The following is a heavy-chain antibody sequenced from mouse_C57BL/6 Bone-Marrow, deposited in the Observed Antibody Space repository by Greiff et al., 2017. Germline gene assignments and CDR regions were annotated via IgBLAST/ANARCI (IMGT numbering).Heavy chain of an antibody. CDR3: AREGYDGNFDY. D-gene: IGHD2-3*01. CDR2: INPYNGGT. J-gene: IGHJ2*01. CDR1: GYTFTDYN. V-gene: IGHV1-19*01. Sequence: EVQLQQSGPVLVKPGASVKIPCKASGYTFTDYNMNWVQQSHGKSLEWIGVINPYNGGTSYNQKFKGKATLTVDKSSSTAYMELNSLTSEDSAVYYCAREGYDGNFDYWGQGTTLTVSS.